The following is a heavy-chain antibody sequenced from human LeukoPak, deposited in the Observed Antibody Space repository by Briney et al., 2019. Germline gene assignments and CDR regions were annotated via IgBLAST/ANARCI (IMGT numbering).Heavy chain of an antibody. J-gene: IGHJ6*04. Sequence: PGRSLRLTCAASGFTFSSYGMHWGRQGPGKGLEWVTFIWYDGTDKNYADSVKGRFTISRDNSKNTLYLQMNSLRAEDTAVYYCARSGSTYYYGMDVWGKGTTVTVSS. D-gene: IGHD3-10*01. V-gene: IGHV3-33*01. CDR2: IWYDGTDK. CDR1: GFTFSSYG. CDR3: ARSGSTYYYGMDV.